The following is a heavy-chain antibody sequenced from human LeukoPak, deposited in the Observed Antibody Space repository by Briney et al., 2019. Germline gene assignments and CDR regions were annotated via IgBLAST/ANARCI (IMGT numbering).Heavy chain of an antibody. Sequence: GGSLRVSCAASGFTFSSYWMSWVRQAPGEGLEWVANIKQDGSEKYYVDSVKGRFTISRANANNSLYLQMNSLRAEDTAVYYCAWIEPYRYNWNYGYFDYWGQGTLVTVSS. CDR3: AWIEPYRYNWNYGYFDY. V-gene: IGHV3-7*01. CDR2: IKQDGSEK. CDR1: GFTFSSYW. D-gene: IGHD1-7*01. J-gene: IGHJ4*02.